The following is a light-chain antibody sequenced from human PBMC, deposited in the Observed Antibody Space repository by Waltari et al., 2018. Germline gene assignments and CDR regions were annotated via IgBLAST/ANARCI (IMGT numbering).Light chain of an antibody. CDR3: SAWDDSLSALV. J-gene: IGLJ1*01. Sequence: QSVLIQPPSASGTPGQRVTIPCSGSRSNIGSNYVSWYQQLPGTAPKLLIYKSNERPSGVPDRLSGSKSGTSASLAISGLRSEDEADYYCSAWDDSLSALVFGTGTKVTVL. CDR2: KSN. V-gene: IGLV1-47*01. CDR1: RSNIGSNY.